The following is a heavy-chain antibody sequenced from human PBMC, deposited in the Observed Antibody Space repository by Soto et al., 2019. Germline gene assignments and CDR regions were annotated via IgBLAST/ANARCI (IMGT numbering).Heavy chain of an antibody. V-gene: IGHV4-34*01. J-gene: IGHJ6*03. CDR3: ARPTMVRGKGKLYSYYYMDV. Sequence: PSETLSLTCAVYGGSFSGYYWSWIRQPPGKGLEWIGEINHSGSTNYNPSLKSRVTISVDTSKNQFSLKLSSVTAADTAVYYCARPTMVRGKGKLYSYYYMDVWCKGTTVTVSS. CDR1: GGSFSGYY. CDR2: INHSGST. D-gene: IGHD3-10*01.